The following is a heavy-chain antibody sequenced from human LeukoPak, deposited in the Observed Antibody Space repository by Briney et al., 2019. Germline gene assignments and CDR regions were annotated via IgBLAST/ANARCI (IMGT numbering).Heavy chain of an antibody. CDR2: IYTSGST. J-gene: IGHJ6*03. CDR3: ARDQRGYCSSTSCYTGYYYYYMDV. CDR1: GGSISSYY. V-gene: IGHV4-4*07. D-gene: IGHD2-2*02. Sequence: SEILSLTCTVSGGSISSYYWSWIRQPAGKGLEWIGRIYTSGSTNYNPSLKSRVTMSVDTSKNQFSLKLSSVTAADTAVYYCARDQRGYCSSTSCYTGYYYYYMDVWGKGTTVTVSS.